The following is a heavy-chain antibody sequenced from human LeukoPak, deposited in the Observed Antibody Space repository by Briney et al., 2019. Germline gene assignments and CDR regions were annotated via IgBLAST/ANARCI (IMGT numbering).Heavy chain of an antibody. CDR1: GGSFSGYY. D-gene: IGHD2-21*02. CDR2: INHSGST. Sequence: PSETLSLTCAVYGGSFSGYYWSWIRQPPGKGLEWIGEINHSGSTNYNPSLKSRVTISVDTSKNQFSLKLSSVTAADTAVYYCARESGDLDAFDIWGQETMVTVSS. CDR3: ARESGDLDAFDI. J-gene: IGHJ3*02. V-gene: IGHV4-34*01.